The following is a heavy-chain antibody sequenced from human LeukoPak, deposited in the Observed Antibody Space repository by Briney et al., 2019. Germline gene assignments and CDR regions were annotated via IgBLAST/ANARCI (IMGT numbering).Heavy chain of an antibody. CDR2: MYYSGST. J-gene: IGHJ4*02. Sequence: SETLSLTCTVSGGSIRSSYWSWIRQPPGKGLEWIGYMYYSGSTKYNPSLKSRVTMSVDTSQNQFSLKLSSVTAADTAVYHCARISVSGYGYYYFDYWGQGTLVTVSS. V-gene: IGHV4-59*01. D-gene: IGHD5-12*01. CDR1: GGSIRSSY. CDR3: ARISVSGYGYYYFDY.